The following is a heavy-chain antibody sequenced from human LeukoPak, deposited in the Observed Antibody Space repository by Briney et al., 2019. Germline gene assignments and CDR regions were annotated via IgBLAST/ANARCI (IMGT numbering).Heavy chain of an antibody. V-gene: IGHV1-69*04. D-gene: IGHD5-24*01. CDR2: IIPIFGIA. J-gene: IGHJ4*02. CDR1: GGTSSSYA. Sequence: ASVKVSCKASGGTSSSYAISWVRQAPGQGLEWMGRIIPIFGIANYAQKFQGRVTITADKSTSTAYMELSSLRSEDTAVYYCARDSMATGDYWGQGTLVTVSS. CDR3: ARDSMATGDY.